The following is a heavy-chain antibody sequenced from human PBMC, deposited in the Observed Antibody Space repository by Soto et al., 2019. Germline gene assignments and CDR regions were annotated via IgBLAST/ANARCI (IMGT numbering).Heavy chain of an antibody. CDR3: ARAAEIRQWLGGYYYGMDV. J-gene: IGHJ6*02. Sequence: ASVKVSCKASGYTFTGYYMHWVRQAPGQGLEWMGWINPNSGGTNYAQKFQGWVTMTRDTSISTAYMELSRLRSDDTAVYYCARAAEIRQWLGGYYYGMDVWGQGTTVTVSS. V-gene: IGHV1-2*04. CDR2: INPNSGGT. D-gene: IGHD6-19*01. CDR1: GYTFTGYY.